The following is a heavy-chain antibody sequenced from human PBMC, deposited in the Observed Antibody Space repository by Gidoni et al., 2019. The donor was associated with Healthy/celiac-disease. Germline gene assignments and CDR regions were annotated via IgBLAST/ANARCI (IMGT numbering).Heavy chain of an antibody. CDR2: IKSNTDGGTT. J-gene: IGHJ4*02. D-gene: IGHD4-17*01. CDR3: TTVVDGDYGPTDY. CDR1: GFTFSNAW. Sequence: EVQLVESGGGLVKPGGSLRRSGAASGFTFSNAWMSWVRQAPGKGLEWVGRIKSNTDGGTTDYAAPVKGRFTISRDDSKNTLYLQMNSLKTEDTAVYYCTTVVDGDYGPTDYWGQGTLVTVSS. V-gene: IGHV3-15*01.